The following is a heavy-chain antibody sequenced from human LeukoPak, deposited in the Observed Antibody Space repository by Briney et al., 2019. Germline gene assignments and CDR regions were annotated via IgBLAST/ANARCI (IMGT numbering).Heavy chain of an antibody. J-gene: IGHJ6*02. Sequence: GGSLRLSCAASGFTFSSYWMHWVRQAPGKGLVWVSRINSDGSSTSHADSVKGRFTISRDNAKNTLYLQMNSLRAEDTAVYYCASTIVSGYYQLYYYYYGMDVWGQGTTVTVSS. D-gene: IGHD3-22*01. CDR1: GFTFSSYW. V-gene: IGHV3-74*01. CDR2: INSDGSST. CDR3: ASTIVSGYYQLYYYYYGMDV.